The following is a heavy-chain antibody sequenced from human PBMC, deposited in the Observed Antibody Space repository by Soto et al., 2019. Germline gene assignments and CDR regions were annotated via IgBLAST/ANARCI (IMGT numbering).Heavy chain of an antibody. Sequence: QVQLVQSGAEVKKPGSSVKVSCKASGGTFSSYAISWVRQAPGQGLEWMGGIIPIFGTANYAQKFQGRVTITADESTGPAYVELSSLGSGDTAVYYGAREREVRAGFCGMDVWGQGTTVTVSS. CDR2: IIPIFGTA. CDR1: GGTFSSYA. CDR3: AREREVRAGFCGMDV. J-gene: IGHJ6*02. D-gene: IGHD2-2*01. V-gene: IGHV1-69*12.